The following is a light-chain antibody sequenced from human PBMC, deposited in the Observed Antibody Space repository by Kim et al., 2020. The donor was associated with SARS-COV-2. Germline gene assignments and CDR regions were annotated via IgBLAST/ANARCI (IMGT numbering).Light chain of an antibody. Sequence: SVGDRVTITCRASQTVSTNYLNWYQQKPGKAPSLLIYSASSLQGGVPSRFSGGGSGTDFTLTISSLQPEDFATYYCQQTYSAPTTFGQVTRLEIK. CDR1: QTVSTN. CDR2: SAS. CDR3: QQTYSAPTT. V-gene: IGKV1-39*01. J-gene: IGKJ5*01.